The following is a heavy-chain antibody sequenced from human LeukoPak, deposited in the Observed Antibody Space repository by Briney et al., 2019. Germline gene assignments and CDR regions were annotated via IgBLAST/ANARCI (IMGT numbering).Heavy chain of an antibody. CDR2: IWNDGTNK. V-gene: IGHV3-33*01. D-gene: IGHD3-22*01. CDR1: GFTFSSYG. CDR3: ARAAYDSSGYLTL. J-gene: IGHJ4*02. Sequence: GGSLRLSCAASGFTFSSYGMHWVRQAPGKGLEWVAVIWNDGTNKYYADSVKGRFTISRDNSKNTLFLQMSGLRAEDTAVYYCARAAYDSSGYLTLWGQGTLVTVSS.